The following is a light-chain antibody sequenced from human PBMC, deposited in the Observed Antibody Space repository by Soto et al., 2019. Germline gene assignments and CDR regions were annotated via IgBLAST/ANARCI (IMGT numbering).Light chain of an antibody. J-gene: IGKJ1*01. CDR3: QQYKSYSPWT. CDR2: DAS. Sequence: DIQMTQSPSTLSASVGDRVTITCRASQSISSWLAWYQQKPGKAPNLLIFDASTLEGGVPSRFSGSGSGTEFTLTISSLQPDDFASYYCQQYKSYSPWTFCQGTKVEIK. CDR1: QSISSW. V-gene: IGKV1-5*01.